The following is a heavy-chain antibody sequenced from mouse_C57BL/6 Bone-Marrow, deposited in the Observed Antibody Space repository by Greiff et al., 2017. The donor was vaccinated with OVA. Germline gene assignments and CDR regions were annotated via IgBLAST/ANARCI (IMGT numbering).Heavy chain of an antibody. D-gene: IGHD2-5*01. V-gene: IGHV3-6*01. J-gene: IGHJ2*01. CDR3: AEGSNSYFDY. CDR2: ISYDGSN. CDR1: GYSITSGYY. Sequence: DVKLQESGPGLVKPSQSLSLTCSVTGYSITSGYYWNWIRQFPGNKLEWMGYISYDGSNNYNPSLKNRISITRDTSKNQFFLKLNSVTTEDTATYYCAEGSNSYFDYWGQGTTLTVSS.